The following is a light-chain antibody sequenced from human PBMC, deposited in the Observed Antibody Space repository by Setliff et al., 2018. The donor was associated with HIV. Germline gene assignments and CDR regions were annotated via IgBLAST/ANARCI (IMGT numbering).Light chain of an antibody. Sequence: QSVLTQPPSVSGAPGQRVTISCTGSSSNIGAGHDVHWYQQFPGTAPKLLIKGNSHRPSGVSNRFSGSKSGNTASLTISGLQAEDEADYYCCSYVNSGIYVFGTGTKVTVL. CDR3: CSYVNSGIYV. CDR2: GNS. V-gene: IGLV1-40*01. J-gene: IGLJ1*01. CDR1: SSNIGAGHD.